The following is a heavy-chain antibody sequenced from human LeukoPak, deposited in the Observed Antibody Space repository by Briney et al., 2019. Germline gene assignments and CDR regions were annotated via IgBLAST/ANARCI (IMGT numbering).Heavy chain of an antibody. Sequence: GGSLRLSCAASGFTFSDYYMSWIRQAPGKGLEWVSCISSSGSTIYYADSVKGRFTISRDNAKNSLYLQMNSLRAEDTAVYYCARDSPDYGGNPGEFYYWGQGTLVTVSS. D-gene: IGHD4-23*01. CDR2: ISSSGSTI. J-gene: IGHJ4*02. CDR1: GFTFSDYY. V-gene: IGHV3-11*01. CDR3: ARDSPDYGGNPGEFYY.